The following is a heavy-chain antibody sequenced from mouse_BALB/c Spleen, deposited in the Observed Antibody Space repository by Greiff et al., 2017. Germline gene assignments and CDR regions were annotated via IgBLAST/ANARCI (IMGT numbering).Heavy chain of an antibody. CDR3: ARFPHRGFDV. CDR1: GFTFSSFG. J-gene: IGHJ1*01. Sequence: EVHLVESGGGLVQPGGSRKLSCAASGFTFSSFGMHWVRQAPEKGLEWVAYISSGSCTIYYADTVKGRFTISRDNPKNTLFLQMTSLRSEDTAMYYCARFPHRGFDVWGAGTTVTVSS. V-gene: IGHV5-17*02. D-gene: IGHD3-1*01. CDR2: ISSGSCTI.